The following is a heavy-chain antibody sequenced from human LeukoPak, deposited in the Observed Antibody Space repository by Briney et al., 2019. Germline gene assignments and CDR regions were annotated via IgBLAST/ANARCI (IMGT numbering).Heavy chain of an antibody. D-gene: IGHD3-22*01. CDR2: ISGSGGST. V-gene: IGHV3-23*01. CDR3: AKSSGYRDYYFDY. Sequence: GGTLRLSCAASGFTFSSYGMSWVRQAPGKGLEWVSAISGSGGSTYYADSVKGRFTISRDNSKNTLYLQMNSLRAEDTAVYYCAKSSGYRDYYFDYWGQGTLVTVSS. CDR1: GFTFSSYG. J-gene: IGHJ4*02.